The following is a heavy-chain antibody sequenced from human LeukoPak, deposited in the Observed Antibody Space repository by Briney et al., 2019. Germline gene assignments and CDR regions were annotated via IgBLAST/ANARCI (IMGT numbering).Heavy chain of an antibody. CDR1: GGSISSSSYY. Sequence: PSETLSLTCTVSGGSISSSSYYWGWIRQPPGKGLEWIGSIYYSGSTYYNPSLKSRVTISVDTSKNQFSLKLSSVTAADTAVYYCARLGDRIAAADRDYWDQGTLVTVSS. D-gene: IGHD6-13*01. CDR3: ARLGDRIAAADRDY. J-gene: IGHJ4*02. V-gene: IGHV4-39*01. CDR2: IYYSGST.